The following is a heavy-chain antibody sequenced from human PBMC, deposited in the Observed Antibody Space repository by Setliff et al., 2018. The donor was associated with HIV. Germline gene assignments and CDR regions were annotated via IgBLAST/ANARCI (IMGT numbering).Heavy chain of an antibody. Sequence: ASVKVSCKTSGYNFENDAISWVRQAPGQGLEWMGWINANSGRPTYAQAFTGRFLFSVDTVVATAYLQINNLKTEDTAVYYCAPGLYGDYGGDLNWLDPWGHGTRVTVSS. V-gene: IGHV7-4-1*02. CDR2: INANSGRP. CDR3: APGLYGDYGGDLNWLDP. CDR1: GYNFENDA. J-gene: IGHJ5*02. D-gene: IGHD4-17*01.